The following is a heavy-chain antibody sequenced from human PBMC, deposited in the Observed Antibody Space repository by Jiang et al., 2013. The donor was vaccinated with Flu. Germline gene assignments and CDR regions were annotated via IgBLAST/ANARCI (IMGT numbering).Heavy chain of an antibody. CDR2: INPNSGGT. J-gene: IGHJ1*01. CDR1: GYTFTGYY. D-gene: IGHD6-13*01. Sequence: AEVKKPGASVKVSCKASGYTFTGYYMHWVRQAPGQGLEWMGWINPNSGGTNYAQKFQGWVTMTRDTSISTAYMELSRLRSDDTAVYYCAREAAAGKASEYFQHWGQGTLVTVSS. V-gene: IGHV1-2*04. CDR3: AREAAAGKASEYFQH.